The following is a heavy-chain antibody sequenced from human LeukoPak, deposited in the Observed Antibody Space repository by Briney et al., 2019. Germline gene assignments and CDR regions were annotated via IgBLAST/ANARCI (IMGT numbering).Heavy chain of an antibody. J-gene: IGHJ4*02. CDR1: GYTFASYY. CDR2: INPKTGFT. V-gene: IGHV1-46*01. D-gene: IGHD2-15*01. Sequence: ASVKVSCKASGYTFASYYIHWVRQAPGQGLEWMGIINPKTGFTNYALKFQGRITITSDTSASTVYMDLGSLKSEDTAIYYCARGEDIVVVAAATIEYWGQGALVTVSS. CDR3: ARGEDIVVVAAATIEY.